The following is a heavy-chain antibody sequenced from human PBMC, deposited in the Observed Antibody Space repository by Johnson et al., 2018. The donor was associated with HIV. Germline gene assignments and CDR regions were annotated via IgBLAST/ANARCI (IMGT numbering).Heavy chain of an antibody. CDR3: AREWGEGAFDI. CDR1: GFTFSSYG. V-gene: IGHV3-30*03. Sequence: QVQLVESGGGVVQPGRSLRLSCAASGFTFSSYGMHWVRQAPGKGLEWVAIISYDGSNKYYADSVKGRFTISRDNSKNTVFLHMNSLRAEDTAVYYCAREWGEGAFDIWGQGTMVTVSS. CDR2: ISYDGSNK. D-gene: IGHD3-16*01. J-gene: IGHJ3*02.